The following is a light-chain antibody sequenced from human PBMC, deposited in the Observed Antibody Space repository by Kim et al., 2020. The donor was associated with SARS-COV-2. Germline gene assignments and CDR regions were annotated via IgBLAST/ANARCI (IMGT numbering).Light chain of an antibody. V-gene: IGLV3-1*01. CDR3: QAWDSSTHNYV. CDR1: KLGDKY. J-gene: IGLJ1*01. Sequence: QPAGITWSDYKLGDKYVSWYQPRPRHSHGVVIYQDNQRPSGIPDRFSGSNSGNTATLTITGTQAMDEADYYCQAWDSSTHNYVFGAGTKVTVL. CDR2: QDN.